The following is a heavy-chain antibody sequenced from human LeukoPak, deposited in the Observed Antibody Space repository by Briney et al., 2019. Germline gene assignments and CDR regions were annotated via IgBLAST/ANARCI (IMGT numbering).Heavy chain of an antibody. CDR1: GFTFSSYA. Sequence: GGSLRLSCAASGFTFSSYAMHWVRQAPGKGLEWVAVISYDGSNKYYADSVKGRFTISRDNSKNTLYLQMNSLRAEDTAVYYRARDLASGGYALYYFDYWGQGTLVTVSS. CDR3: ARDLASGGYALYYFDY. CDR2: ISYDGSNK. J-gene: IGHJ4*02. V-gene: IGHV3-30-3*01. D-gene: IGHD5-12*01.